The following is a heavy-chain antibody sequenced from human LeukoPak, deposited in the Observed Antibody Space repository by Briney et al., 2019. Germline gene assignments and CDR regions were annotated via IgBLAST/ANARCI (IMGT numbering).Heavy chain of an antibody. CDR3: ARVPRLSLYYYYYYYMDV. J-gene: IGHJ6*03. D-gene: IGHD3-16*02. Sequence: GGSLRLSCAASGFTFDGYGMRWVRQAPGKGLEWVSGINWNGGSTGYADSVKGRFTISRDNAKNSLYLQMDSLRAEDTALYYCARVPRLSLYYYYYYYMDVWGKGTTVTVSS. CDR1: GFTFDGYG. V-gene: IGHV3-20*04. CDR2: INWNGGST.